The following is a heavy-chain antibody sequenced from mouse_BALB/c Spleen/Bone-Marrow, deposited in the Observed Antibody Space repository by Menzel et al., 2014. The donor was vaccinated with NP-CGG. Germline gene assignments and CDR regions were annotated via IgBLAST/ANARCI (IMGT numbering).Heavy chain of an antibody. CDR3: ATDYGSRIYALDY. CDR1: GYTFTDYA. V-gene: IGHV1-67*01. J-gene: IGHJ4*01. Sequence: QVQLQQSGPELVRPGVSVKISCKGSGYTFTDYAMHWVKQSHAKSLEWIGVISTCSGNTNYNQKFKGKATMTVDKSSSTAYMELARLTSEDSAIYYCATDYGSRIYALDYWGQGTSVTVSS. CDR2: ISTCSGNT. D-gene: IGHD1-1*01.